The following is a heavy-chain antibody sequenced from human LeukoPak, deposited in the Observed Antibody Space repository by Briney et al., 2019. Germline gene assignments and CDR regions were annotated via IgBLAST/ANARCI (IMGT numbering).Heavy chain of an antibody. J-gene: IGHJ4*02. CDR1: GFTSSSDA. CDR3: AKGGAQV. CDR2: ISSSGGST. Sequence: GGSLRLSCVASGFTSSSDAMRWVRQAPGKGLEWVSAISSSGGSTYYADSVRGRFIISRDSSKNTLYLQMNSLRAEDTAVYYCAKGGAQVGGQGTLVTVSS. V-gene: IGHV3-23*01. D-gene: IGHD1-26*01.